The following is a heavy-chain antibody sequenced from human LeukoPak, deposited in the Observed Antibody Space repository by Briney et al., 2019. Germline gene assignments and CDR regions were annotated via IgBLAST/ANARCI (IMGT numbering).Heavy chain of an antibody. CDR3: AKDHDGPMVRGVILWFDP. CDR1: GFTFSSYA. D-gene: IGHD3-10*01. J-gene: IGHJ5*02. CDR2: ISGSGCST. Sequence: GGSLRLSCAASGFTFSSYAMSWVRQAPGKGLEWVSSISGSGCSTYYADSVKGRFTISRDNSKNTLYLQMNSLRAEDTAVYYCAKDHDGPMVRGVILWFDPWGQGTLVTVSS. V-gene: IGHV3-23*01.